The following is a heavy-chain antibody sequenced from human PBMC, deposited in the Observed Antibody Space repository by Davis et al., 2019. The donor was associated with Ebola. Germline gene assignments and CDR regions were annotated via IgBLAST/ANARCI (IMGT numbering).Heavy chain of an antibody. D-gene: IGHD2-2*01. J-gene: IGHJ6*02. CDR2: IRSKANSYAT. CDR3: TREGDIYCSSTSCYYPPYYYYGMDV. CDR1: GFTFSGSA. V-gene: IGHV3-73*01. Sequence: PGGSLRLSCAASGFTFSGSAMHWVRQASGKGLEWVGRIRSKANSYATAYAASVKGRFTISRDDSKNTAYLQMNSLKTEDTAVYYCTREGDIYCSSTSCYYPPYYYYGMDVWGQGTTVTVSS.